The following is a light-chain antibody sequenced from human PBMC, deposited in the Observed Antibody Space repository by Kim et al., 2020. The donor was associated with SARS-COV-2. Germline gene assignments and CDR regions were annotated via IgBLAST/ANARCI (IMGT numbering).Light chain of an antibody. CDR3: CSYAGSSTFVV. V-gene: IGLV2-23*02. J-gene: IGLJ2*01. CDR1: RSDVGNYNL. CDR2: EVS. Sequence: QSLTLACTGTRSDVGNYNLVSWYRQRPGKAPNLIIFEVSKRPSGVSDRFSGSKSGDTASLTISGLQAEDEGDYYCCSYAGSSTFVVFGGGTQLTVL.